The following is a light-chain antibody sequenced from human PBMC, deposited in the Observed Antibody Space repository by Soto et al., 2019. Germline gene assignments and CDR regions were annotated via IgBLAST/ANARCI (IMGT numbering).Light chain of an antibody. CDR1: SSDVGGYNY. CDR2: DIS. CDR3: SSYTSSSTLYV. J-gene: IGLJ1*01. Sequence: QSALTQPASVSGSPGQSITISCTGTSSDVGGYNYVSWYQQHPGKAPKLMIYDISNRPSGVSNRFSGSKSGNTACLTISGLKAEEEADYYCSSYTSSSTLYVFGTGTKVTVL. V-gene: IGLV2-14*01.